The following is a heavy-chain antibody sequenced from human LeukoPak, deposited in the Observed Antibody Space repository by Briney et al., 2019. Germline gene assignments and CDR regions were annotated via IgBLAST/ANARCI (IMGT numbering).Heavy chain of an antibody. V-gene: IGHV4-59*01. CDR1: GGSFSGYY. D-gene: IGHD3-3*01. Sequence: SETLSLTCAVYGGSFSGYYWSWIRQPPGKGLEWIGYIYYSGSTNYNPSLKSRVTISVDTSKNQFSLKLSSVTAADTAVYYCARDHDFWSGYLIYWGQGTLVTVSS. CDR3: ARDHDFWSGYLIY. J-gene: IGHJ4*02. CDR2: IYYSGST.